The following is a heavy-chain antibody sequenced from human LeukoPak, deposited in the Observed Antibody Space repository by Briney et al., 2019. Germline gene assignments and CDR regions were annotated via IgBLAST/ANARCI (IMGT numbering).Heavy chain of an antibody. J-gene: IGHJ4*02. D-gene: IGHD4-11*01. Sequence: PSQTLSLTCAVSGGSISSSGYSWSWIRQPPGKGLEWIGYIYHSGGTYYNPSLKGRVTISVDRSSNQFSLKLTSVTAADTAVYYCARTVTTTHFDYWGQGTLVTVSS. CDR2: IYHSGGT. V-gene: IGHV4-30-2*01. CDR3: ARTVTTTHFDY. CDR1: GGSISSSGYS.